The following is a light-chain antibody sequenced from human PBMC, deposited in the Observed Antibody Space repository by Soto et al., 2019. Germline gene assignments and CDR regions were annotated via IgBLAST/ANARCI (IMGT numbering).Light chain of an antibody. CDR2: GAS. J-gene: IGKJ1*01. V-gene: IGKV3-20*01. Sequence: EIVLTQSPGTLSLSPGERATLSCRASQSVSSSFLAWYQQKPGQAPRLLMYGASSRATGILDRFSGSGSGTDVALPISRMEPEDFAVYYCHQYGTSPWTFGQGNKGEIK. CDR1: QSVSSSF. CDR3: HQYGTSPWT.